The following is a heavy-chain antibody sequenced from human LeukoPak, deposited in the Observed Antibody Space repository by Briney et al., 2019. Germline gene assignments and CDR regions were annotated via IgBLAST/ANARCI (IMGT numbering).Heavy chain of an antibody. CDR2: INTNTGNP. CDR1: GYTFTSYA. D-gene: IGHD3-22*01. Sequence: GASVKVSCKASGYTFTSYAMSWVRQAPGQGLEWMGWINTNTGNPTYAQGFTGRFVFSLDTSVSTAYLQISSLKAEDTAVCYCAREGDYYDSSGYFDYWGQGTLVTVSS. CDR3: AREGDYYDSSGYFDY. J-gene: IGHJ4*02. V-gene: IGHV7-4-1*02.